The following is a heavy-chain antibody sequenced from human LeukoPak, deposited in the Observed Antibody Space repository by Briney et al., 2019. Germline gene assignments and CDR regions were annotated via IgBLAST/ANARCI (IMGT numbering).Heavy chain of an antibody. CDR3: AREYSSSWPSKPYYFDY. Sequence: PGRSLRLSCAASGFTFSSYSMNWVRQAPGKGLEWVSSISSSSSYIYYADSVKGRFTISRDNAKNSLYLQMNSLRAEDTAVYYCAREYSSSWPSKPYYFDYWGQGTLVTVSS. V-gene: IGHV3-21*01. CDR2: ISSSSSYI. D-gene: IGHD6-13*01. J-gene: IGHJ4*02. CDR1: GFTFSSYS.